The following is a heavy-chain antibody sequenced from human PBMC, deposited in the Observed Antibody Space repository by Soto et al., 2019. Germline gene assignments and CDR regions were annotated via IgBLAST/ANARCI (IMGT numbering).Heavy chain of an antibody. CDR1: GFNFSSYA. Sequence: GGSLRLSCAASGFNFSSYAMSWVRQDPGKGLEWVSAISGSGGSTYYADSVKGRFTISRDNSKNTLYLQMNSLRAEDTAVYYCARDQGGYYDFWSGYSNYYYYYGMDVWGQGTTVTVSS. D-gene: IGHD3-3*01. CDR2: ISGSGGST. J-gene: IGHJ6*02. V-gene: IGHV3-23*01. CDR3: ARDQGGYYDFWSGYSNYYYYYGMDV.